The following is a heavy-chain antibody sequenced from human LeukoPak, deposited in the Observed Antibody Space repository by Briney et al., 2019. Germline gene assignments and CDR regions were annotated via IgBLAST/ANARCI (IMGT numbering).Heavy chain of an antibody. CDR2: ISYDGSNK. J-gene: IGHJ5*02. V-gene: IGHV3-30*04. CDR1: GFTFSSYA. Sequence: GRSLTLSCAASGFTFSSYAMHWVRQAPGKGLEWVAVISYDGSNKYYADSVKGRFTISRDNSKNTLYLQMNSLRAEDTAVYYCARSQGYYGSGSYSEGNWFDPWGQGTLVTVSS. D-gene: IGHD3-10*01. CDR3: ARSQGYYGSGSYSEGNWFDP.